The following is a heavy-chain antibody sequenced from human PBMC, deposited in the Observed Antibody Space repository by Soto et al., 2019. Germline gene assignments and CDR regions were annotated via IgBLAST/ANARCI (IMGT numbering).Heavy chain of an antibody. J-gene: IGHJ4*02. CDR3: AREGYNFGPFDY. Sequence: QVQLQESGPGLVKPSETLSLTCTVSGGSLSSYYWSWIRRPPGMGLEWIASISYSGTTNYNSSLKSRVTISIDTSKYQFSLKFNSVTAADTAVYYCAREGYNFGPFDYWGQGALVTVSS. CDR2: ISYSGTT. CDR1: GGSLSSYY. V-gene: IGHV4-59*01. D-gene: IGHD5-18*01.